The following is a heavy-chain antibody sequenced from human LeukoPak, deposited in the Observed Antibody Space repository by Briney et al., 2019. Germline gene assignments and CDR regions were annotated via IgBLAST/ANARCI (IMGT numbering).Heavy chain of an antibody. CDR1: GDTLSELS. V-gene: IGHV1-24*01. J-gene: IGHJ3*01. CDR3: TRSNWGSSGAIDF. CDR2: FDPEDGKT. D-gene: IGHD7-27*01. Sequence: ASVKVSCKVSGDTLSELSMHWVRQAPGKGLEWMGGFDPEDGKTVYSQKLQGRVTMTEDTSTDTAYMQLSSLTSEDTAVYYCTRSNWGSSGAIDFWGQGTMVTVSS.